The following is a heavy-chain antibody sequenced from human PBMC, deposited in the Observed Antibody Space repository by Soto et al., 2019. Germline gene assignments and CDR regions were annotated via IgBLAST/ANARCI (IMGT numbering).Heavy chain of an antibody. Sequence: QVQLVQSGAEVKKPGSSVKVSCKASGGTFSSYAISWVRQAPGQGLEWMGGIIPIFGTAKYAQKFQGRVTITADESTSTAYMELSSLRSEDTAVYYCASLGLSVWGAVAGDFDYWGQGTLVTVSS. J-gene: IGHJ4*02. D-gene: IGHD6-19*01. CDR1: GGTFSSYA. CDR3: ASLGLSVWGAVAGDFDY. CDR2: IIPIFGTA. V-gene: IGHV1-69*01.